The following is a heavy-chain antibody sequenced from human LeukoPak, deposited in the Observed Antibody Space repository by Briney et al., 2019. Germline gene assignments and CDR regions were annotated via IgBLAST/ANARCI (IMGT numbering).Heavy chain of an antibody. CDR1: GFTFSNYG. J-gene: IGHJ3*01. D-gene: IGHD3-9*01. CDR2: ISYDGSNK. CDR3: ATSVRSFDFID. V-gene: IGHV3-30*03. Sequence: PGGSLRLSCAASGFTFSNYGMHRVRHSPGKGLEWVAVISYDGSNKYYADSVKGRFTISRDNSKNTLYLQMNSLRAEDTALYYCATSVRSFDFIDWGQGTMVTVSS.